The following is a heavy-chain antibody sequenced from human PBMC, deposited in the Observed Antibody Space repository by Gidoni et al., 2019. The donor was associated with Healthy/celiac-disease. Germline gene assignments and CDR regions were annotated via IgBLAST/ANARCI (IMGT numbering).Heavy chain of an antibody. V-gene: IGHV3-21*01. D-gene: IGHD6-13*01. CDR3: ASSLYSSSSIGY. CDR2: ISSGSTYI. CDR1: GFTFSTYS. Sequence: EVQLVESGGGLVKPGGSLRLSCAASGFTFSTYSMNWVRQAPGKGLEWVSSISSGSTYIYYADSVKGRVTIARDNAKNSLYLQMNSLRAEDTAVYYCASSLYSSSSIGYWGQGTLVTVSS. J-gene: IGHJ4*02.